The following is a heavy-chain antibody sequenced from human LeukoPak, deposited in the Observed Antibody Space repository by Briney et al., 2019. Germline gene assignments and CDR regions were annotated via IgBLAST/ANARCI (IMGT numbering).Heavy chain of an antibody. J-gene: IGHJ5*02. D-gene: IGHD3-3*01. V-gene: IGHV4-59*01. CDR3: ARGGLYYDLWSGINQPGTNWFDP. CDR2: IYYSGST. CDR1: GGSISSYY. Sequence: SETLSLTCTVSGGSISSYYWSWIRQPPGKGLEWIGYIYYSGSTNYNPSLKSRVTISVDTSKNQFSLKLSSVTAADTAVYYCARGGLYYDLWSGINQPGTNWFDPWGQGTLVTVSS.